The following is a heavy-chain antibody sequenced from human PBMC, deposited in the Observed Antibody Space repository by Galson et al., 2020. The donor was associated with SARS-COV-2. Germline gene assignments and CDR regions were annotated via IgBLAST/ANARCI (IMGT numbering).Heavy chain of an antibody. D-gene: IGHD1-7*01. CDR2: FDPEHGET. CDR3: ATDYALNWNYGGFGY. J-gene: IGHJ4*02. Sequence: ASVNVSCQVSGYTLNELSMHWVRPAPGNGLEWMEGFDPEHGETIYAQKFQGRVTMTEDTSTDTAYMELSSLRSEDTAVYYCATDYALNWNYGGFGYWGQGTLVTVSS. CDR1: GYTLNELS. V-gene: IGHV1-24*01.